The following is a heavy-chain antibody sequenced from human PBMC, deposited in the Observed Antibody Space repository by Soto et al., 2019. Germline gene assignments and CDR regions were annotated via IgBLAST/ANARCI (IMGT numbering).Heavy chain of an antibody. J-gene: IGHJ4*02. Sequence: EVQLVESGGGLVKPGGSLRLSCAASGFTFSNAWMNWVRQAPGKGLEWVGRIKSKTDGGTTDYAATVKGRFTISRDYSKNTLYLQMNSLKTEDTAVYYCTGDYYDSSGYYSEGEYFDYWGQGTLVTVSS. CDR3: TGDYYDSSGYYSEGEYFDY. CDR1: GFTFSNAW. CDR2: IKSKTDGGTT. D-gene: IGHD3-22*01. V-gene: IGHV3-15*07.